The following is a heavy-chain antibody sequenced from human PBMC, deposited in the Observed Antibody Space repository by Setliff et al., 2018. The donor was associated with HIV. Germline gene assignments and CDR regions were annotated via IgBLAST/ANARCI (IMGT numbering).Heavy chain of an antibody. Sequence: ETLSLTCAVYGGSFSGYYWSWIRQPPGKGLEWIGEINHSGSTSYNPSLKSRVTISVDTSKNQFSLKLSSVTAADTAVYYCAGSWSGYPLSFGYWGQGTLVTVSS. CDR1: GGSFSGYY. CDR2: INHSGST. V-gene: IGHV4-34*01. J-gene: IGHJ4*02. D-gene: IGHD3-3*01. CDR3: AGSWSGYPLSFGY.